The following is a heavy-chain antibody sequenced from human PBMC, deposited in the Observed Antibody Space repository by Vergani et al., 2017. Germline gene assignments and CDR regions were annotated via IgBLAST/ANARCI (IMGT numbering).Heavy chain of an antibody. CDR3: AKNSPIRQYSSGWSSYFEDSAFDI. CDR2: ISGSGGST. D-gene: IGHD6-19*01. Sequence: EVQLLESGGGLVQPGGSLRLSCAASGFTFSSYAMSWVRQAPGKGLEWVSAISGSGGSTYYADSVKGRFTISRDNSKNTLYLQMNSLRAEDTAVYYCAKNSPIRQYSSGWSSYFEDSAFDIWRQGTMVTVSS. J-gene: IGHJ3*02. CDR1: GFTFSSYA. V-gene: IGHV3-23*01.